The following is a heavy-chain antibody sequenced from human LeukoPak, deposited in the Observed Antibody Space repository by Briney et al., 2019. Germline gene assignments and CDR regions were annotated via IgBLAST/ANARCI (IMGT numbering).Heavy chain of an antibody. CDR2: INSDGSEG. V-gene: IGHV3-7*03. D-gene: IGHD6-6*01. CDR3: ARSSYSSSSSV. J-gene: IGHJ3*01. Sequence: GGSLRLSCAVSGFTLSGFWMSWSRQAPGKGLEWVASINSDGSEGYYADVVKGRFTISRDNAKNSLYLQIDSLRAEDTAVYYCARSSYSSSSSVWGQGTMVTVSS. CDR1: GFTLSGFW.